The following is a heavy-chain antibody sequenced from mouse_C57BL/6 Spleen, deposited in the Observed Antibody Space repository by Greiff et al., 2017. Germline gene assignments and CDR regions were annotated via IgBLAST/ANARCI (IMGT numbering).Heavy chain of an antibody. V-gene: IGHV14-2*01. CDR1: GFNITDYY. CDR3: ARGTAQPYFDY. D-gene: IGHD3-2*02. CDR2: IDPEDGET. Sequence: EVKLQQSGAELVKPGASVKLSCTASGFNITDYYMHWVKQRTEQGLEWIGRIDPEDGETKYAPKFQGKATITADTSSNTAYLQLSSLTSEDTAVYYCARGTAQPYFDYWGQGTTLTVSS. J-gene: IGHJ2*01.